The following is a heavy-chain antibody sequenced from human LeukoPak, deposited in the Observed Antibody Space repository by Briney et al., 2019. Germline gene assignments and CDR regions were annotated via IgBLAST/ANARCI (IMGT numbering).Heavy chain of an antibody. V-gene: IGHV3-30*18. CDR2: ISSDSSNN. J-gene: IGHJ3*01. D-gene: IGHD4-17*01. CDR1: TFNTNAFG. Sequence: TGGSLRHSSSPCTFNTNAFGRGWQRQVPGRGLEWGAVISSDSSNNDYVESVRGRFTISRENSVNSLYLEMKNPTSNDAGVYYCTKARMTVWMATLSDDFDVWGQGTMVTVSS. CDR3: TKARMTVWMATLSDDFDV.